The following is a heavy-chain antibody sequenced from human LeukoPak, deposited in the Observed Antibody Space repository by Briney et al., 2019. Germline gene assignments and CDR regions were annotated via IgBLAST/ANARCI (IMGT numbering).Heavy chain of an antibody. J-gene: IGHJ5*02. Sequence: PGGSLRLSCAASGFTFNTYSMTWVRQAPGQGLEWVSIISRASGSIFYADSVKGRFTISRDNAKNSLYLQMNGLRAEDTAAYCCARGATDVTRWFDPWGQGTRVTVSS. CDR2: ISRASGSI. V-gene: IGHV3-21*01. CDR3: ARGATDVTRWFDP. D-gene: IGHD1-1*01. CDR1: GFTFNTYS.